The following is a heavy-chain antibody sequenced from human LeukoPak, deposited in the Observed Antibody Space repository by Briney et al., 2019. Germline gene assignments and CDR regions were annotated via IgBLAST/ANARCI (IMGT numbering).Heavy chain of an antibody. V-gene: IGHV1-18*01. D-gene: IGHD6-13*01. CDR2: ISASNGNT. J-gene: IGHJ5*02. CDR1: GYTFTRYG. CDR3: ARDLIAAAPQYNWFDP. Sequence: ASVKASCKASGYTFTRYGIRWVRQAPGQGLQWLGWISASNGNTTYAQKFRDRVTMSTDTSTSTAYLDVRSLTSDDTAVYYCARDLIAAAPQYNWFDPWGQGTLVTVSS.